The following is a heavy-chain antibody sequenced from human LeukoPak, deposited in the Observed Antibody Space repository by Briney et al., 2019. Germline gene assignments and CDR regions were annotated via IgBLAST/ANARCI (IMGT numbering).Heavy chain of an antibody. CDR3: AGDGNEALAGTGAVTY. D-gene: IGHD6-19*01. J-gene: IGHJ4*02. CDR1: GYPFTGYY. CDR2: INPSSGDI. V-gene: IGHV1-2*02. Sequence: GASVKVSCKTSGYPFTGYYMHWVRQAPGQRLEWMGWINPSSGDIYYAQNFQGRVTMPRDTSISTAYMELSWVASDDTAVYYCAGDGNEALAGTGAVTYWGEGALVTVSS.